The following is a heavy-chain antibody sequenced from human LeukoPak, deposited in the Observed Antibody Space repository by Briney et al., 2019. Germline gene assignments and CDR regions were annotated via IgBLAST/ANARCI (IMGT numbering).Heavy chain of an antibody. J-gene: IGHJ5*02. V-gene: IGHV4-4*09. CDR1: GGSISSYY. CDR2: IYTSGST. D-gene: IGHD1-7*01. CDR3: ERHVHPWNYVSWFDP. Sequence: SETLSLTCTVSGGSISSYYWSWIRQPPGKGLEWIGYIYTSGSTNYNPSLKSRVTISVDTSKNQFSLKLSSVTAADTAVYYCERHVHPWNYVSWFDPWGQGTLVTVSS.